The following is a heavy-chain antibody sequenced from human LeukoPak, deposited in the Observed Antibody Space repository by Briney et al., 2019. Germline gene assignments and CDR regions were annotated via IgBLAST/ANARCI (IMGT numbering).Heavy chain of an antibody. CDR3: ARGTGGYQLLLYY. D-gene: IGHD2-2*01. CDR1: GGSFSGYY. CDR2: INHSGST. J-gene: IGHJ4*02. Sequence: SETLSLTCAVYGGSFSGYYWSWIRQPPGKGPEWIGEINHSGSTDYNPSLKSRVTISVDTSKNQFSLKLSSVTAADTAVYYCARGTGGYQLLLYYWGQGTLVTVSS. V-gene: IGHV4-34*01.